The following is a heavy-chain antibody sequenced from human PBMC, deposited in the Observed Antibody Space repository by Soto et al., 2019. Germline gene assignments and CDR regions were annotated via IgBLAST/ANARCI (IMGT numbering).Heavy chain of an antibody. CDR3: ARGPTYYDFWSGYSWGSGRYYYYYYMDI. V-gene: IGHV1-46*01. D-gene: IGHD3-3*01. CDR2: IDPSGGNT. Sequence: ASVKVSSKASGYSFTNFHIHWLRHSPGQGLEWMGMIDPSGGNTRYAQKLQGRVTMTRNASTSTVYMELSSLRSEDTAVYYCARGPTYYDFWSGYSWGSGRYYYYYYMDIWGKGTTVTV. J-gene: IGHJ6*03. CDR1: GYSFTNFH.